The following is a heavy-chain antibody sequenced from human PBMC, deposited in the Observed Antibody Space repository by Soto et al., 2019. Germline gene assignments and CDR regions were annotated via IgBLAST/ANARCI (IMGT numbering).Heavy chain of an antibody. J-gene: IGHJ4*02. D-gene: IGHD2-21*02. CDR2: ISHDGRVT. V-gene: IGHV3-30*04. Sequence: QVQLVESGGGMVQPGTSLRLSCAASGFTFNSLSLHWVRQRPDKGLEWVAVISHDGRVTFYADFVKGRFTASRDNSKTTIYLHVNSLRAEDTAMYYCAREPYGDSQYFDYWGQGTLVTVSS. CDR3: AREPYGDSQYFDY. CDR1: GFTFNSLS.